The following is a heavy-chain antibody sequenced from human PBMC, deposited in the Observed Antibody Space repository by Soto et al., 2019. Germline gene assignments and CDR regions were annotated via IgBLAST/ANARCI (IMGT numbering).Heavy chain of an antibody. CDR3: ARAIVVVPAAILAAAGTTEVFAFDI. CDR2: IYYSGST. CDR1: GGSISSSSYY. V-gene: IGHV4-39*07. J-gene: IGHJ3*02. D-gene: IGHD2-2*02. Sequence: PSETLSLTCTVSGGSISSSSYYWGWIRQPPGKGLEWIGSIYYSGSTYYNPSLKSRVTISVDTSKNQFSLKLSSVTAADTAVYYCARAIVVVPAAILAAAGTTEVFAFDIWGQGTMVTVSS.